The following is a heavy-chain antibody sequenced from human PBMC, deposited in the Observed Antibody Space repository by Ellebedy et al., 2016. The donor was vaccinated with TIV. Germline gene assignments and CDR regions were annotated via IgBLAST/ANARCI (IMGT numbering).Heavy chain of an antibody. D-gene: IGHD1-26*01. CDR1: GASITTFY. CDR2: FFSRGRS. CDR3: ARRNAGATGLDF. Sequence: MPSETLSLTCNVSGASITTFYWNWIRQPPGKGLEWIGDFFSRGRSKYNPSLKGRVTISLDTSKSQISLKITSVTAADTAVYFCARRNAGATGLDFWGQGTLVTVSS. J-gene: IGHJ4*02. V-gene: IGHV4-59*01.